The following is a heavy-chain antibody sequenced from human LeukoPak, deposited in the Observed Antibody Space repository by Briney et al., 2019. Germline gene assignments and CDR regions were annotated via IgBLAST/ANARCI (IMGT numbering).Heavy chain of an antibody. V-gene: IGHV3-21*01. CDR2: ISRSASSI. Sequence: GGSLRLSCASSGFTFSTYSMSWVRQAPGKGLEWVSYISRSASSIYYADSVKGRFTTSRDNAKNSLYLQMNSLRAEDTAIYFCARNDYGDYGIDCWGQGTLVTVSS. CDR1: GFTFSTYS. D-gene: IGHD4-17*01. CDR3: ARNDYGDYGIDC. J-gene: IGHJ4*02.